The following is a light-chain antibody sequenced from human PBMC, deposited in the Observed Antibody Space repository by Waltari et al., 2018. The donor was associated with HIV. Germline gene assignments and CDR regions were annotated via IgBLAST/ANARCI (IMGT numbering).Light chain of an antibody. V-gene: IGLV3-10*01. CDR3: YSTDNSGTHIRV. CDR1: ALPNNF. CDR2: EDS. Sequence: SYELTQPPSVSVSPGQTARITCSGDALPNNFAYWYQQKSGQAPVLVIYEDSKRPSGIPQRFSGSSSGTMATLTISGAQVADEADYYCYSTDNSGTHIRVFGGGTKLTVL. J-gene: IGLJ2*01.